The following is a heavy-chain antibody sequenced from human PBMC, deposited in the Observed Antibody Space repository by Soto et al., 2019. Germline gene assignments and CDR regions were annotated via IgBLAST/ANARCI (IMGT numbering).Heavy chain of an antibody. CDR1: GGSFSSYA. Sequence: QVQLVQSGAEVKKPGSSVKVSCNASGGSFSSYAISWVRQAPGQGLDWMGGIIPISGTANYAQKFQGRVTITADESTSTAYMELSSLRSEDTAVYYCARSQGSSTCLEIYYYYYYGMDVWGQGTTVTVSS. J-gene: IGHJ6*02. V-gene: IGHV1-69*01. CDR3: ARSQGSSTCLEIYYYYYYGMDV. D-gene: IGHD2-2*01. CDR2: IIPISGTA.